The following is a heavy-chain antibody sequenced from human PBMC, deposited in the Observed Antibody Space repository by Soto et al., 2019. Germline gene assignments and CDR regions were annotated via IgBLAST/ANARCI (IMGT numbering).Heavy chain of an antibody. D-gene: IGHD2-2*01. J-gene: IGHJ5*02. V-gene: IGHV3-30*18. CDR3: AKDGGLGVVPAAINWLDP. CDR2: ISYDGSKK. CDR1: GFAFRSYG. Sequence: GGSLRLSCAASGFAFRSYGMHWVRQAPGKGLEWVAVISYDGSKKYYADSVKGRFTISRDNSMNTLDLQMNSLRAEDAALYYCAKDGGLGVVPAAINWLDPWGQGTLVTVSS.